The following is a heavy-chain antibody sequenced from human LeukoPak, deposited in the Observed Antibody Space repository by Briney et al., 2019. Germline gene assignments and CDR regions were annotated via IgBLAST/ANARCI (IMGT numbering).Heavy chain of an antibody. CDR3: ARDHGGSYRDTIALSFDY. V-gene: IGHV4-4*07. J-gene: IGHJ4*02. CDR2: IYTSGST. CDR1: GGSFSIYY. Sequence: SETLSLTCTVSGGSFSIYYWSWIRQPAGKGLEWIGRIYTSGSTNYNPSLKSRVTMSVDASKNQFSLKLSSVTAADTAVYYCARDHGGSYRDTIALSFDYWGQGTLVTVSS. D-gene: IGHD1-26*01.